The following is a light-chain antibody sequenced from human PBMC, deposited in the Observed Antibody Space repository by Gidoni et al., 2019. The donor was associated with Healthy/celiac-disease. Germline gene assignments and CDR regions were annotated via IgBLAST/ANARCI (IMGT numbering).Light chain of an antibody. V-gene: IGKV1-39*01. Sequence: IEMTRSPSSLSASVGDRFTITCRAIQSISSYLNGYQQKPGKAPKLLTYAASILQSGVPSRLSGSGLGTDSTPTISSLQPEDFATYYCQQSYSTPRTFGQGTKLEIK. J-gene: IGKJ2*01. CDR2: AAS. CDR3: QQSYSTPRT. CDR1: QSISSY.